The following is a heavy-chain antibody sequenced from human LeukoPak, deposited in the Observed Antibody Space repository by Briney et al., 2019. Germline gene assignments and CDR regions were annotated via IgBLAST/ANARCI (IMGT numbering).Heavy chain of an antibody. CDR2: INPNSGGT. V-gene: IGHV1-2*06. CDR1: GYTFTGYY. Sequence: GASVKVSCKASGYTFTGYYMHWVRQAPGQGLEWMGRINPNSGGTNYAQKFQGRVTMTRDTSISTAYMELSRLGSDDTAVYYCARGTIAVAGTGFDYWGQGTLVTVSS. J-gene: IGHJ4*02. CDR3: ARGTIAVAGTGFDY. D-gene: IGHD6-19*01.